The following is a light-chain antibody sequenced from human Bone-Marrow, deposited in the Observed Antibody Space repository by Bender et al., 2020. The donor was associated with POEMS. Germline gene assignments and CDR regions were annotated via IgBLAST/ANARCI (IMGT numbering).Light chain of an antibody. CDR3: YTAADSNLV. CDR2: EDS. V-gene: IGLV3-10*01. J-gene: IGLJ3*02. CDR1: ALAKQY. Sequence: GQMARITCSGDALAKQYAYWYRQKSGQAPAMVIYEDSERPSGIPERFSGSSSGTMATLTISGAQVEDEADYYCYTAADSNLVFGGGTKLTVL.